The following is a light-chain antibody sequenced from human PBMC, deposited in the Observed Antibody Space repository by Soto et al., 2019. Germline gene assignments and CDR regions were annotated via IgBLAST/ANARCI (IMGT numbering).Light chain of an antibody. Sequence: DVVMTQSPLSLPVTLGQPASISCRSSQSLVNSDGNTYLNWFQQRPGQSPRRLIYKVSNRDSGVPDRFSGSGSGTDFTLKISRVEAEDVGVYYCMQGRPWPWTFGQGTKVEIK. CDR3: MQGRPWPWT. J-gene: IGKJ1*01. V-gene: IGKV2-30*01. CDR1: QSLVNSDGNTY. CDR2: KVS.